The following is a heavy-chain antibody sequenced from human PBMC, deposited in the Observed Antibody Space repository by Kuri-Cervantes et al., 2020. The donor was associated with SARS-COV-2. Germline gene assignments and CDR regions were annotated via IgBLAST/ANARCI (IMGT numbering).Heavy chain of an antibody. CDR2: IYWDDDK. CDR3: AHAHDFWRGYYGWWDYYYGMDV. V-gene: IGHV2-5*02. D-gene: IGHD3-3*01. Sequence: SGPTLVKPTQTLTLTCTFSGSSLSTSGVGVGWIRQPPAETLEWRSLIYWDDDKRYSTSLKSRLTITKDTSKNQVVLTMTNMDPVDTATYYCAHAHDFWRGYYGWWDYYYGMDVWGQGTTVTVSS. CDR1: GSSLSTSGVG. J-gene: IGHJ6*02.